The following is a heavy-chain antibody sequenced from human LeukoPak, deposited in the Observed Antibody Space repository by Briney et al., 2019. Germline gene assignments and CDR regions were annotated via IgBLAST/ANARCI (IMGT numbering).Heavy chain of an antibody. CDR1: GGSISSHY. D-gene: IGHD3-10*01. CDR2: IYYSGTT. V-gene: IGHV4-59*11. CDR3: ARKSSGWFDS. J-gene: IGHJ5*01. Sequence: SETLSLTCTVSGGSISSHYWSWIRQSPGKGLEWIGYIYYSGTTNYNPSLKGRVTISLDASKSQFSLKLTSVTAADTAVYHCARKSSGWFDSWGRGTLVTVSS.